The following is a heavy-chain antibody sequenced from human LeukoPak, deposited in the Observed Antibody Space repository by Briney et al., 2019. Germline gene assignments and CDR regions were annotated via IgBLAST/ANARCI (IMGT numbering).Heavy chain of an antibody. J-gene: IGHJ4*02. CDR1: GFNLGDFW. CDR3: VRESRPGGAMGLYHNFDY. Sequence: GGSLRLSCAASGFNLGDFWMTWVRQAPGKGLDWVANIKEDGTEKHLIDSVKGRFTISRDNTKNLLYLQMNSLRGDDTATYYCVRESRPGGAMGLYHNFDYWGQGTLVAVSS. V-gene: IGHV3-7*01. D-gene: IGHD3-16*01. CDR2: IKEDGTEK.